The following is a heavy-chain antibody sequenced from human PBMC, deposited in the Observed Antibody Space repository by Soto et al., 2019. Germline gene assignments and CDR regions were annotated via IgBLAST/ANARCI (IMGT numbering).Heavy chain of an antibody. CDR1: GFTFSSYA. CDR2: ISYDGSNK. Sequence: GGSLRLSCAASGFTFSSYAMHWVRQAPGKGLEWVAVISYDGSNKYYADSVKGRFTISRDNSKNTLYLQMNSLRAEDTAVYYCARDRVAAAGGGYYYGMDVWGQGATVTVSS. J-gene: IGHJ6*02. V-gene: IGHV3-30-3*01. CDR3: ARDRVAAAGGGYYYGMDV. D-gene: IGHD6-13*01.